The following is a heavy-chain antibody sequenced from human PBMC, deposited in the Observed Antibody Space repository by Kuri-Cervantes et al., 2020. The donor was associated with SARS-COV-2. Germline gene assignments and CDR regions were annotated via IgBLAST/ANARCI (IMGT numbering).Heavy chain of an antibody. Sequence: GESLKISCAASGFTFSSYGMHWVRQAPGKGLEWVAVISYGGSNKYYADSVKGRFTISRDNSKTTLYLQMNSLRAEDTAVYYCAKALRIVVVPAALGFDYYYGMDVWGQGTTVTVSS. CDR2: ISYGGSNK. J-gene: IGHJ6*02. D-gene: IGHD2-2*01. CDR1: GFTFSSYG. V-gene: IGHV3-30*18. CDR3: AKALRIVVVPAALGFDYYYGMDV.